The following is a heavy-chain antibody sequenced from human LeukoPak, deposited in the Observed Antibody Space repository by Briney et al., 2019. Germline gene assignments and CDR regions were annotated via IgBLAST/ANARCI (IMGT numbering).Heavy chain of an antibody. CDR3: ARGETAVTSYLHF. Sequence: GGSLRLSCAASGFIFSSYEMNWVRQAPGKGLEWVSYISISSSTIYYADSVKGRFTISRDNAKNSLYLQMNSLRDEDTAVYYCARGETAVTSYLHFWGQGTLVTVS. D-gene: IGHD4-17*01. CDR1: GFIFSSYE. J-gene: IGHJ4*02. V-gene: IGHV3-48*02. CDR2: ISISSSTI.